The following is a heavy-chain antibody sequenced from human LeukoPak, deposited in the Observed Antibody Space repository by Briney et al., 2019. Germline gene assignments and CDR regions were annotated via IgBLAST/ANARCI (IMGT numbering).Heavy chain of an antibody. Sequence: GGSLRLSCAASGFTFSDYGMHWVRQAPGKGLEWVAFIRYDASNKYYGDSVKGRFTVSRDNVKNTLYLQMNSLRTEDTAVYYCANDFSSSSLGSWYFDLWGRGVLVTVYS. J-gene: IGHJ2*01. CDR2: IRYDASNK. CDR1: GFTFSDYG. CDR3: ANDFSSSSLGSWYFDL. V-gene: IGHV3-30*02. D-gene: IGHD6-13*01.